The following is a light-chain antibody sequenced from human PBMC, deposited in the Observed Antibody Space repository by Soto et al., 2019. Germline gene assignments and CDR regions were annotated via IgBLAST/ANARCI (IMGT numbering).Light chain of an antibody. J-gene: IGKJ1*01. CDR3: QQYGSSGT. Sequence: EIVLTQSPGTLSLSPGEGATLSCRASQSVSNNYLAWYQQKPGQAPRLLIYGESNRAGGIPDMLSGSGGGADFTLTSSRKEAEDFAVYYCQQYGSSGTFGQGTKVEIK. CDR1: QSVSNNY. CDR2: GES. V-gene: IGKV3-20*01.